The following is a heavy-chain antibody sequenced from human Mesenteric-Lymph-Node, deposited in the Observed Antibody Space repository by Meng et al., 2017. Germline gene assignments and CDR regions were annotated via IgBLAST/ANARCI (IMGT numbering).Heavy chain of an antibody. J-gene: IGHJ3*02. CDR3: ARFQSITMIVESSDAFDI. V-gene: IGHV3-21*01. CDR1: GFTFSSYS. CDR2: ISSSSSYI. Sequence: GGSLRLSFAASGFTFSSYSMNWVRQAPGKGLEGVSSISSSSSYIYYADSVKGRFTISRDNAKNSLYLQMNSLRAEDTAVYYCARFQSITMIVESSDAFDIWGQGTMVTVSS. D-gene: IGHD3-22*01.